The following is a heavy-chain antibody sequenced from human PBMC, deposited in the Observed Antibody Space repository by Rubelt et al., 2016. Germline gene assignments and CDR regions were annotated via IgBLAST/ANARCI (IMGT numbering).Heavy chain of an antibody. V-gene: IGHV4-59*08. CDR3: ARHSPQDSYYDFWSGYYPVGMDV. D-gene: IGHD3-3*01. J-gene: IGHJ6*02. Sequence: SWIRQPPGKGLEWIGYIYYSGSTNYNPSLKSRVTISVDTSKNQFSLKLSSVTAADTAVYYCARHSPQDSYYDFWSGYYPVGMDVWGQGTTVTVSS. CDR2: IYYSGST.